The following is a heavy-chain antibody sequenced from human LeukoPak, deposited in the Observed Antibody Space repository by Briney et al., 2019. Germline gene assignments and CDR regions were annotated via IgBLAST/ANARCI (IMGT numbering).Heavy chain of an antibody. V-gene: IGHV3-21*01. D-gene: IGHD3-16*01. J-gene: IGHJ6*02. Sequence: GGSLRLSCAASEFTFSSYAMQWVRQAPGKGLEWVSSISSTSSYIYYADSVKGRFTISRDNAKNTLYLQMNSLRAEDTAVYYCARGAYTFYGMDVWGQGTTVTVSS. CDR1: EFTFSSYA. CDR3: ARGAYTFYGMDV. CDR2: ISSTSSYI.